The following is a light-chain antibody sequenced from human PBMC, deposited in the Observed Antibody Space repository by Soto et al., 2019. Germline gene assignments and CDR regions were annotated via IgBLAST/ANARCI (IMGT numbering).Light chain of an antibody. V-gene: IGKV1-39*01. CDR2: DAS. CDR3: QQSYSTPPGT. Sequence: DIQMTQSPSSLSASVGDRVTITCRASQSISNYLNWYQQKPGKAPNLLIYDASSLQSGVPSRFSGSGSGIDFTLTISSLQPEDFATYYCQQSYSTPPGTFGQGTKLEIK. CDR1: QSISNY. J-gene: IGKJ2*01.